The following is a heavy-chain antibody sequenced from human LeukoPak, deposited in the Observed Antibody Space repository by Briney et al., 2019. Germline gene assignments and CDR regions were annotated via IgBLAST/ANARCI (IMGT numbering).Heavy chain of an antibody. CDR2: ITGSGDSP. J-gene: IGHJ5*02. CDR3: ARDSRRGELLTLFDP. D-gene: IGHD1-26*01. CDR1: GFTFSNYG. V-gene: IGHV3-23*01. Sequence: GRSLRLSCAASGFTFSNYGMSWVRQAPGKGLEWVSGITGSGDSPFYANSVKGRFTISRDNAKNSLYLQMNSLRAEDTAVYYCARDSRRGELLTLFDPWGQGTLVTVSS.